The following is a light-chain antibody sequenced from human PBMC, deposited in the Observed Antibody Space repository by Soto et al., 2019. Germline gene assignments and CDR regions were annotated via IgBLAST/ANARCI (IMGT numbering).Light chain of an antibody. CDR1: QSVSSY. J-gene: IGKJ4*01. Sequence: EIVFTQSTATLSLSPGEIATICRRASQSVSSYLAWYQQRPGQSPRMIIYDTYNRATGIPDRFSGSGSGTDFTLTISSLEPEDFAVYYCQQRSNWPLTFGGG. V-gene: IGKV3-11*01. CDR2: DTY. CDR3: QQRSNWPLT.